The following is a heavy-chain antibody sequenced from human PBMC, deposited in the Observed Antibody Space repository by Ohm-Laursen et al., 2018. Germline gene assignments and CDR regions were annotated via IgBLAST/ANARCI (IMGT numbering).Heavy chain of an antibody. CDR2: ISWNSGSI. V-gene: IGHV3-9*01. CDR3: ATSGE. J-gene: IGHJ4*02. Sequence: SLRLSCTASGFTFDDYAMHWVRQAPGKGLEWVSGISWNSGSIGYADSVKGRFTISRDNAKNSLYLQMNSLRAEDTALYYCATSGEWGQGTPVTVSS. CDR1: GFTFDDYA. D-gene: IGHD1-26*01.